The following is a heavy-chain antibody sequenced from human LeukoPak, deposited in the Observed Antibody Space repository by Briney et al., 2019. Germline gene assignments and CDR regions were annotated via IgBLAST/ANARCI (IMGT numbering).Heavy chain of an antibody. CDR1: GYTFTGYS. D-gene: IGHD2-2*01. V-gene: IGHV1-2*06. J-gene: IGHJ4*02. CDR2: IKPNSGGT. CDR3: ARFDIVVVPAGFDY. Sequence: ASVKVSCKASGYTFTGYSLHWVRQAPGQGLEWMGRIKPNSGGTNYAQKFQDRVTMTRDTSISTAYMELSRLRSDDTAVYYCARFDIVVVPAGFDYWGQGTLVTVSS.